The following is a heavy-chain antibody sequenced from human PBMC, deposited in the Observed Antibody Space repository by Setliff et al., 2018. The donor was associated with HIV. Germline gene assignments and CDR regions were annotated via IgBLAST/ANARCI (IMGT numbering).Heavy chain of an antibody. V-gene: IGHV3-11*03. CDR1: GFILSDYY. CDR2: I. Sequence: GGSLRLSCAASGFILSDYYMSWIRQAPGKGLEWVSCIGYADSVKGRFTISRDNAKSSLYLQMNSLRGEDTALYYCARMNYGYNPPLGEYFQHWGQGSLVTVSS. J-gene: IGHJ1*01. D-gene: IGHD4-17*01. CDR3: ARMNYGYNPPLGEYFQH.